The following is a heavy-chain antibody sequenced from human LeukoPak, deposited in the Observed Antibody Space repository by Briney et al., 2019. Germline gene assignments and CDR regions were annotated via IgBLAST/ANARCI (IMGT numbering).Heavy chain of an antibody. J-gene: IGHJ4*02. CDR2: ISSNSATV. CDR1: GFTFSSYW. CDR3: ARDYYGAGSYPFDY. Sequence: GGSLRLSCAASGFTFSSYWMTWVRQAPGKGLEWLSYISSNSATVYYADSVKGRFTISRDNDKNSLYLRVNSLRDEDTAVYYCARDYYGAGSYPFDYWGQGTLVTVSS. D-gene: IGHD3-10*01. V-gene: IGHV3-48*02.